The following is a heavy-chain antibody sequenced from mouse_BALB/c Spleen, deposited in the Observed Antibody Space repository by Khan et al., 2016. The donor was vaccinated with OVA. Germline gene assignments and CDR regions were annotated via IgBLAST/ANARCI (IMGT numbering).Heavy chain of an antibody. J-gene: IGHJ4*01. Sequence: EVQLVESGPGLVKPSQSLSLTCTVTGYSITSDYAWNWIRQFPGNKLEWMGYISYSGTTNYNPALKSRISITRDTSKNQFFLQLNSVTTEDTATYYCERDGYRYNGAIEYWGQGTPVTVSS. V-gene: IGHV3-2*02. D-gene: IGHD2-3*01. CDR1: GYSITSDYA. CDR3: ERDGYRYNGAIEY. CDR2: ISYSGTT.